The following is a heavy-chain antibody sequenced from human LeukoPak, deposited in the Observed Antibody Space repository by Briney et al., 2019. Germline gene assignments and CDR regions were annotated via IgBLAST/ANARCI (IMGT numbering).Heavy chain of an antibody. Sequence: GGSLILSCAASGFTFSSYWMHWVRQAPGKGLVWVSRINTDGSSTSYADSVKGRFTISRDNAKNTLYLQMNSLRAEDTAVYYCVRRYGSGSSYYFDYWGQGTLVTVSS. V-gene: IGHV3-74*01. J-gene: IGHJ4*02. D-gene: IGHD3-10*01. CDR1: GFTFSSYW. CDR3: VRRYGSGSSYYFDY. CDR2: INTDGSST.